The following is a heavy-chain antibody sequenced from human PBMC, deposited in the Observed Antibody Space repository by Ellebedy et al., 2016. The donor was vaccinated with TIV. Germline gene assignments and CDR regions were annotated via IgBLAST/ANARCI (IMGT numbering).Heavy chain of an antibody. CDR2: IFHTGNT. V-gene: IGHV4-34*01. D-gene: IGHD2-21*01. Sequence: MPSETLSLTCAVSGGSFSEYYWSWIRQSPGKGLEWIGDIFHTGNTNYNPSLESRASISVDASKNQFTLQLTSASAADTAVYFCARGLRFRWAFDIWGQGTVVTVSS. CDR1: GGSFSEYY. J-gene: IGHJ3*02. CDR3: ARGLRFRWAFDI.